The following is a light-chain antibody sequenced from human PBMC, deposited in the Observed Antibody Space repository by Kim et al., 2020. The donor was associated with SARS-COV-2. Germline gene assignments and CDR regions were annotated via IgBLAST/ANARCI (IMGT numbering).Light chain of an antibody. J-gene: IGKJ2*01. V-gene: IGKV3-20*01. CDR2: GSS. CDR3: QQDGRPTPDT. Sequence: EIVLTQSPGTLSLSPGERATLSCRASQSVSSSYLGWYQQKPGQAPRLLIYGSSSRATGIPDRFSGYGSGTDFTLTISRLEPEDFAVYYWQQDGRPTPDTFGKENK. CDR1: QSVSSSY.